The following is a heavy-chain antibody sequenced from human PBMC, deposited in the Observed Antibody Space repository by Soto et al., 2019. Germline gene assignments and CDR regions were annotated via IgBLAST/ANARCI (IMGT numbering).Heavy chain of an antibody. D-gene: IGHD4-17*01. J-gene: IGHJ3*02. V-gene: IGHV4-34*01. CDR1: GGSFSGYY. CDR2: INLSGST. CDR3: ARGDYGGNAYDAFDI. Sequence: PSETLSLTCAVYGGSFSGYYWSWIRQPPGKGLEWIGEINLSGSTNYNPSLKSRVTISVDTSKNQFSLKLSSGTAADAAVYYCARGDYGGNAYDAFDIWGQGTMVTVSS.